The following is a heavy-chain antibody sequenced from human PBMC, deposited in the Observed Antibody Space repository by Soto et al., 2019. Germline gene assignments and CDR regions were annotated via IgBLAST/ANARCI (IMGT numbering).Heavy chain of an antibody. CDR1: GYTFTSYG. CDR3: AREGDYYGSLYGMDV. D-gene: IGHD3-10*01. J-gene: IGHJ6*02. CDR2: ISAYNGNT. V-gene: IGHV1-18*04. Sequence: ASVKVSGKASGYTFTSYGISWVRQAPGQGLEWMGWISAYNGNTNYAQKLQGRVTMTTDTSTSTAYMELRSLRSDDTAVYYCAREGDYYGSLYGMDVWGQGTTVTVSS.